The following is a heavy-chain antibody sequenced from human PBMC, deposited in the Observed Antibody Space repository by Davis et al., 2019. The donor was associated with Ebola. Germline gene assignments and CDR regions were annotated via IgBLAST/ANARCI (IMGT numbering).Heavy chain of an antibody. Sequence: ASVKVSCKASGYTFTGYYMHWVRQAPGQGLEWMGRINPNSGGTNYAQKFQGRVTMTTDTSTSTAYMEVGILRSDDTAVYYCARDTKAAHAPWGQGTLVTVSS. J-gene: IGHJ5*02. CDR3: ARDTKAAHAP. D-gene: IGHD6-6*01. CDR1: GYTFTGYY. CDR2: INPNSGGT. V-gene: IGHV1-2*06.